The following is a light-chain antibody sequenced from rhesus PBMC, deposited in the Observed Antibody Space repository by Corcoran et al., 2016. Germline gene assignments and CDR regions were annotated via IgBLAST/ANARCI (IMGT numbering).Light chain of an antibody. CDR2: EAS. J-gene: IGKJ2*01. CDR3: QHYYSTPYS. Sequence: DIQMTQSPSSLSASVGDRVTITCRASQGITNDLAWYQQKPGETPKLLVYEASSLQSGIPSRFRGSGSGTDFTLTCSSLQSEDFANYYCQHYYSTPYSFGQGTKVEIK. V-gene: IGKV1-25*01. CDR1: QGITND.